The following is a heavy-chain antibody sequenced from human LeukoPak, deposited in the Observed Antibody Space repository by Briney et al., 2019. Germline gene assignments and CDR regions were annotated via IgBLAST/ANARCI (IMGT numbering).Heavy chain of an antibody. J-gene: IGHJ3*02. V-gene: IGHV3-7*01. Sequence: PGGSLRLSCAASGFTFSSYWMSWVRQAPGKGLEWVANIKQDGSEKYYVDSVKGRFTISRDNAKNSLYLQMNSLRAEDTAVYYCAKGYSGSYSGAFDIWGQGTMVTVSS. CDR1: GFTFSSYW. D-gene: IGHD1-26*01. CDR2: IKQDGSEK. CDR3: AKGYSGSYSGAFDI.